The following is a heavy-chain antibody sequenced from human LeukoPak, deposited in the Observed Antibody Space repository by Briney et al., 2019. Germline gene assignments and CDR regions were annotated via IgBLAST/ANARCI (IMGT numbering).Heavy chain of an antibody. D-gene: IGHD2-2*01. V-gene: IGHV4-59*11. CDR3: ARDLPGTSFFDY. J-gene: IGHJ4*02. Sequence: SETLSLTCTVSGGSISGHYWGWIRQPPGKGLEWIGHVYYRGSTNYNPSLASRVTLSVATSKNQFSLKLTSVTAADTAVYYCARDLPGTSFFDYWGQGTLVTVSS. CDR1: GGSISGHY. CDR2: VYYRGST.